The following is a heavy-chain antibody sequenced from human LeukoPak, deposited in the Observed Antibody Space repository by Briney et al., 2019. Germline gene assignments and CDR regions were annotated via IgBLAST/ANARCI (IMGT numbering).Heavy chain of an antibody. CDR2: VYPGDSDT. CDR1: EYSVNIPR. V-gene: IGHV5-51*01. CDR3: ARSSAKDDILTGFAFDI. D-gene: IGHD3-9*01. Sequence: PGESLKISCRASEYSVNIPRIGWVRQMPGKGLEWMGIVYPGDSDTKYSPSFQGRVTISVDKSITTAYLQWSSLKASDTAMYYCARSSAKDDILTGFAFDIWGQGTMVTVSS. J-gene: IGHJ3*02.